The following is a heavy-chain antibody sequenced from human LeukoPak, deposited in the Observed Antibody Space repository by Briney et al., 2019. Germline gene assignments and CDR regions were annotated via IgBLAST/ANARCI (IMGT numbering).Heavy chain of an antibody. J-gene: IGHJ3*02. V-gene: IGHV4-59*01. CDR3: ARRPGSTSSTYGTFDI. Sequence: SETLSLTCAVYGGSFSDYYWSWIRQPPGKGLEWIGYIYYSGSTNYNPSLKSRVTISVDTSKNQLSLKLSSVTAADTAVYYCARRPGSTSSTYGTFDIWGQGTKVTVSS. D-gene: IGHD2-2*01. CDR1: GGSFSDYY. CDR2: IYYSGST.